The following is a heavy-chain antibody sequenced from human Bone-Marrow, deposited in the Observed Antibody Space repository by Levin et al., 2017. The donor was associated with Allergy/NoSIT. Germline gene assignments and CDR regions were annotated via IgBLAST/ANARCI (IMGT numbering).Heavy chain of an antibody. CDR1: GGSISRYY. J-gene: IGHJ3*02. Sequence: SETLSLTCTVSGGSISRYYWSWIRQPPGKGLEYIGYIYYSGRTNYSPSLKSRVSISIDTSKNQFALKLRSVTAADTAVYYCATLNPIYMWGNYPYACDIWVPGTLVLVSS. D-gene: IGHD3-16*02. CDR3: ATLNPIYMWGNYPYACDI. V-gene: IGHV4-59*01. CDR2: IYYSGRT.